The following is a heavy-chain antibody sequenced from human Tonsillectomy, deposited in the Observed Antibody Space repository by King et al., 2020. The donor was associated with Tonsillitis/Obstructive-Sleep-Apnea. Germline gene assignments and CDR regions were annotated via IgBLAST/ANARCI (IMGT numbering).Heavy chain of an antibody. CDR1: GGSISSGGYY. CDR2: MYYSGST. Sequence: VQLQESGPGLVKPSQTLSLTCTVSGGSISSGGYYWSWIRQHPGKGLEWIGYMYYSGSTYYNPSLKSRVTISVDTSKNQFSLKLSSVTAADTSVYFCARTSLYWYFDLWGRGTLVTVSS. V-gene: IGHV4-31*03. J-gene: IGHJ2*01. CDR3: ARTSLYWYFDL.